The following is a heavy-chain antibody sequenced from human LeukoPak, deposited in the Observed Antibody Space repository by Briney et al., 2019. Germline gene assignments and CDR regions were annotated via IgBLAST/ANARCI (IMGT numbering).Heavy chain of an antibody. CDR2: FSGSGDST. D-gene: IGHD3-22*01. CDR1: GFTFSSFA. Sequence: GGSLRLSCAASGFTFSSFAMSWVRQAPGKGLEWVSAFSGSGDSTYYADSVKGRFTISRDNSKNTLYLQMNSLRAEDTAVYYCAKDLERHYYDSSGYYWDYWGQGTLVTVSS. J-gene: IGHJ4*02. V-gene: IGHV3-23*01. CDR3: AKDLERHYYDSSGYYWDY.